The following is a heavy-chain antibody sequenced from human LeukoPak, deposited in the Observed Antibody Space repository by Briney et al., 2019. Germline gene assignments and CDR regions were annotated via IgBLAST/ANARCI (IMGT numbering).Heavy chain of an antibody. CDR1: GYTFTSYD. Sequence: ASVKVSCKASGYTFTSYDINWVRQATGQGLEWMGWMNPNSGNTGYAQKFQGRVTMTRNTSISTAYMELSSLRSEDTAVYYCASRPITNYYYYGMDVWGQGTTVTVSS. V-gene: IGHV1-8*01. CDR3: ASRPITNYYYYGMDV. J-gene: IGHJ6*02. CDR2: MNPNSGNT.